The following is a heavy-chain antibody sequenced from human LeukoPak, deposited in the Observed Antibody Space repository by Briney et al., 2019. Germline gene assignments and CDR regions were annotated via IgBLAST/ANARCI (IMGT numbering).Heavy chain of an antibody. V-gene: IGHV3-7*01. CDR1: GFTFSSYW. Sequence: PGGSLRLSCAASGFTFSSYWMSWVRQAPGKGLEWVASINQDGSEKYYVDSVKGRFTISRDNAKNSLYLQMNSLRAEDTAVYYCARDESSWYGYYYYYMDVWGKGTTVTISS. CDR2: INQDGSEK. J-gene: IGHJ6*03. D-gene: IGHD6-13*01. CDR3: ARDESSWYGYYYYYMDV.